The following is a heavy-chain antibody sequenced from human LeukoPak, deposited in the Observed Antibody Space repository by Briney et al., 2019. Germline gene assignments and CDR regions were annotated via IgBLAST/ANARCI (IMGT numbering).Heavy chain of an antibody. V-gene: IGHV3-15*07. CDR3: ATDFYDST. D-gene: IGHD3-22*01. CDR1: GFTFSNAW. Sequence: GGSLRLSCATSGFTFSNAWMNWVRQAPGKGLEWVGRIRSNSDGGTIDYAAPVKGRFTLSRDDSKTTLYLQMNSLQTEDTAVYYCATDFYDSTWGQGTLVTVSP. J-gene: IGHJ5*02. CDR2: IRSNSDGGTI.